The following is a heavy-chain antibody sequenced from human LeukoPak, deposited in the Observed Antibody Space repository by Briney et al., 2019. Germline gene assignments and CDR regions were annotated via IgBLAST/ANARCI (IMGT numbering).Heavy chain of an antibody. D-gene: IGHD3-16*01. J-gene: IGHJ2*01. CDR2: IYYSVTT. CDR1: NGSISSDD. V-gene: IGHV4-59*08. CDR3: ARRFARNLYFDL. Sequence: KPSETLSLTCTVSNGSISSDDWIWIRQPPGKGLEWIGSIYYSVTTKYHPSLKSRVAISVDTSTEQFSLMLTSVTAADTAIYYCARRFARNLYFDLWGRGTLVTVSS.